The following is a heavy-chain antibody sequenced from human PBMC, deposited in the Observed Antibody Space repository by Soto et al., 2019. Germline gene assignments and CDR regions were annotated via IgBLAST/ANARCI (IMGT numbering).Heavy chain of an antibody. J-gene: IGHJ1*01. D-gene: IGHD3-16*01. V-gene: IGHV4-59*13. CDR2: IYYNGSP. Sequence: GALYLTCTVSGFSIGNYDWGWIRQPPGKRLEWIGYIYYNGSPKYNPSLKSRVSISIDPSNHHFSLNLHSLTASDTAVYFLARAGSYHYDYDFWGQGPLVTVSS. CDR1: GFSIGNYD. CDR3: ARAGSYHYDYDF.